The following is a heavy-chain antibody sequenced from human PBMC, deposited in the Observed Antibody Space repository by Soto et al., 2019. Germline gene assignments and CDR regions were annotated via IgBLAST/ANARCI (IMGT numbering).Heavy chain of an antibody. CDR1: GGSITSSY. V-gene: IGHV4-59*01. J-gene: IGHJ6*02. Sequence: SETLSLTCTVSGGSITSSYWSWIRRPPGKGLEWIAYIYDTGISGYTPSTSHNPSLKSRATMSVDTSKSQFSLKLTSVTAADTAVYYCARGEDAFFYYGLDVWGQGITVTVSS. CDR3: ARGEDAFFYYGLDV. CDR2: IYDTGISGYTPST.